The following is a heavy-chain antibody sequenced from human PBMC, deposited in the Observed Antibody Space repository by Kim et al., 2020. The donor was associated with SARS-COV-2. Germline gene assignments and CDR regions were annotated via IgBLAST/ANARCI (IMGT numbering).Heavy chain of an antibody. V-gene: IGHV3-9*01. CDR2: ISWNSGSI. CDR1: GFTFDDYA. J-gene: IGHJ6*02. D-gene: IGHD3-10*01. Sequence: GGSLRLSCAASGFTFDDYAMHWVRQAPGKGLEWVSGISWNSGSIGYADSVKGRFTISRDNAKNSLYLQMNSLRAEDTALYYCAKDMGFGELPYYYYGMDVWGQGTTVTVSS. CDR3: AKDMGFGELPYYYYGMDV.